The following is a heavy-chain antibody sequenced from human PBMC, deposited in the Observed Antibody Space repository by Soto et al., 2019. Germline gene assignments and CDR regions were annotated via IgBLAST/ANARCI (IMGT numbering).Heavy chain of an antibody. Sequence: GESLKISCKGSGYSFTSYWIGWVRQMPGKGLEWMGIIYPGDSDTRYSPSFQGQVTISADKSISTAYLQSSSLKASDTAMYYCARHFCSGGSCYSGYYYGMTSGAKGPRSPSP. D-gene: IGHD2-15*01. J-gene: IGHJ6*02. CDR3: ARHFCSGGSCYSGYYYGMTS. CDR2: IYPGDSDT. CDR1: GYSFTSYW. V-gene: IGHV5-51*01.